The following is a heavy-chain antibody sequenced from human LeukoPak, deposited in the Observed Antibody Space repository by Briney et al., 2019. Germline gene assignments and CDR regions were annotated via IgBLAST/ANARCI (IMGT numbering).Heavy chain of an antibody. CDR1: GFTFSTYG. V-gene: IGHV3-23*01. Sequence: GGSLRLSCAASGFTFSTYGMTWVRQAPGRGLEWVSAISGSAARTFYADSVKGRFTISRDNSKNTLSLQMNSLRAEDTAVYYCAKRGPGSPESGKYYFDYWGQGTLVTVSS. CDR2: ISGSAART. CDR3: AKRGPGSPESGKYYFDY. J-gene: IGHJ4*02. D-gene: IGHD3-10*01.